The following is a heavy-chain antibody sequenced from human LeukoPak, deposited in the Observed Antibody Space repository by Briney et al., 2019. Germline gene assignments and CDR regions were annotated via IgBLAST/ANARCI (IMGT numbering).Heavy chain of an antibody. Sequence: ASVKVSCKASGYTFTNYDINWVRQATGQGLEWVGWMNPNSGNTGYAQKFQGRVTMTRDTSTSTVYMELSSLRSEDTAVYYCARGRNYYDSSGYYYEGDAFDIWGQGTLVTVS. CDR3: ARGRNYYDSSGYYYEGDAFDI. V-gene: IGHV1-8*01. CDR1: GYTFTNYD. CDR2: MNPNSGNT. J-gene: IGHJ3*02. D-gene: IGHD3-22*01.